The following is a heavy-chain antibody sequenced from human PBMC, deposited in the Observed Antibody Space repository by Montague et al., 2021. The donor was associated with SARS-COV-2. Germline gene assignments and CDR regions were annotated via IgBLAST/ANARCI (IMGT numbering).Heavy chain of an antibody. J-gene: IGHJ6*02. CDR3: AKDSYYYGLGYGMDV. CDR2: SSGSDGGT. V-gene: IGHV3-23*01. D-gene: IGHD3-10*01. CDR1: GFTFSNSA. Sequence: RRLSLSTSGFTFSNSAMNWVRQAPGKGLEWVSGSSGSDGGTHYADSVKGRFTISRDNSKNVLYLQMNSLRAEDTALYYCAKDSYYYGLGYGMDVWGQGTTVTVSS.